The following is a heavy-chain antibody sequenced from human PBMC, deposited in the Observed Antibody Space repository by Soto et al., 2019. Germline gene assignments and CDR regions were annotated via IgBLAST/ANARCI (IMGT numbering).Heavy chain of an antibody. CDR2: TYYSGST. J-gene: IGHJ6*02. V-gene: IGHV4-31*03. CDR3: ASDPGPIHHLRSHGMDV. Sequence: QVQLQESGPGLVKPSQTLSLTCTVSGGSISSGGYYWSWIRQHPGKGLEWIGYTYYSGSTYYNPPLQSRVTISVDTSKNQYSLKLSSVTAADTAVYYCASDPGPIHHLRSHGMDVWGQGTTVTVSS. D-gene: IGHD5-18*01. CDR1: GGSISSGGYY.